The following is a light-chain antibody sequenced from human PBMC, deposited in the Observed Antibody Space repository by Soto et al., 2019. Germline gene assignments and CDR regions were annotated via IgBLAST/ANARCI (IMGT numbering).Light chain of an antibody. CDR2: DAS. Sequence: DIQRTHPPSSRAAPVGGRGTIACHASQDISNSLHWYQQKPGKATKIMIYDASNLETGVKSRFSGSGSGTDFTLTISSLEPEDIATYYCKQYDNLQLTVGGGTKGDLK. CDR3: KQYDNLQLT. V-gene: IGKV1-33*01. J-gene: IGKJ4*01. CDR1: QDISNS.